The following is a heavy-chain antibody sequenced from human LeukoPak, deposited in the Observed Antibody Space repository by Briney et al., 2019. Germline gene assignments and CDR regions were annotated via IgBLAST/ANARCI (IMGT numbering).Heavy chain of an antibody. CDR2: VNRDGSET. J-gene: IGHJ6*02. V-gene: IGHV3-7*03. D-gene: IGHD2-8*01. Sequence: SGGSLRLSCAASRFTLSNHWMTWVRQVPGRGPEWVANVNRDGSETYYLDSVKGRFTISRDNAKNSLYLQMNSLRAEDTALYYCVRNNAMDVWGQGTTVTVFS. CDR3: VRNNAMDV. CDR1: RFTLSNHW.